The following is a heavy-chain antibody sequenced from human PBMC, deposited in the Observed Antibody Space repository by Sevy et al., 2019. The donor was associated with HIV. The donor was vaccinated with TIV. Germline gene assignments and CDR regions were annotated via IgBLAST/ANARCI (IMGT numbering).Heavy chain of an antibody. J-gene: IGHJ4*02. V-gene: IGHV3-23*01. Sequence: GGSLRLSCAASGFTFSSYAMSWVRQAPGKGLEWVSVISGNGGYTYYADSVKGWFTISRDTSKNTLYLQMNSLRAEDTAVCYCAKGSTSSSEVGYFDYWGQGTLVTVSS. CDR1: GFTFSSYA. CDR3: AKGSTSSSEVGYFDY. D-gene: IGHD2-2*01. CDR2: ISGNGGYT.